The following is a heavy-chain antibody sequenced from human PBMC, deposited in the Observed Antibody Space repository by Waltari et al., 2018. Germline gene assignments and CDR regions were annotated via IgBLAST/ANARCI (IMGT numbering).Heavy chain of an antibody. Sequence: QEQLVASGGGVVQPGGSLRLSCAASEFSFNAYALFWFRQAPGKGLEWVAAISYNGANEYYADSVKGRFIISRDNSKDTLYLQMNSLRVEDTAVFYCSVPAATDSRDYWGQGTLVTVSS. CDR2: ISYNGANE. CDR1: EFSFNAYA. V-gene: IGHV3-30-3*01. D-gene: IGHD2-21*02. CDR3: SVPAATDSRDY. J-gene: IGHJ4*02.